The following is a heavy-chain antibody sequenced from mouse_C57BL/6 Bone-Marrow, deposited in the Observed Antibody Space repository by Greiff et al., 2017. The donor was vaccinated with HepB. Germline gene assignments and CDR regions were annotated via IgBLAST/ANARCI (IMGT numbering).Heavy chain of an antibody. CDR2: IDPANGNT. CDR3: ARNYYGSSYEDYFDY. V-gene: IGHV14-3*01. D-gene: IGHD1-1*01. J-gene: IGHJ2*01. CDR1: GFNIKNTY. Sequence: EVQLQQSVAELVRPGASVKLSCTASGFNIKNTYMHWVKQRPEQGLEWIGRIDPANGNTKYAPKFQGKATITADTSSNTAYLQLSSLTSEDTAIYYCARNYYGSSYEDYFDYWGQGTTLTVSS.